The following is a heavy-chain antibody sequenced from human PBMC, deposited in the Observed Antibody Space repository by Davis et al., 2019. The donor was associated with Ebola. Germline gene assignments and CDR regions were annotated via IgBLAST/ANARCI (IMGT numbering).Heavy chain of an antibody. Sequence: GESLKISCTDSVITFSSYAMTWVRQAPGKGLEWVSAISGSGGSTYYADSVKGRFTISRDNSKNTLYLQMNSLRAEDTAVYYCARHLTYSSSSTFDTRFDPWGQGTLVTVSS. V-gene: IGHV3-23*01. CDR2: ISGSGGST. D-gene: IGHD6-6*01. CDR3: ARHLTYSSSSTFDTRFDP. CDR1: VITFSSYA. J-gene: IGHJ5*02.